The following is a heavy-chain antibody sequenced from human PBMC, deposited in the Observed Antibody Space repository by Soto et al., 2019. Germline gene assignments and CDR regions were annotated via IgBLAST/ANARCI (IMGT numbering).Heavy chain of an antibody. CDR1: GGTFSSYT. CDR3: ARDADVSRGWYPT. CDR2: IIPILGIA. Sequence: SVKVSCKASGGTFSSYTISWVRQPPGQGLEWMGRIIPILGIANYAQKFQGRVTITADKSTSTAYMELSSLRSEDTAVYYCARDADVSRGWYPTWGQGTLVTVSS. J-gene: IGHJ5*02. V-gene: IGHV1-69*04. D-gene: IGHD6-19*01.